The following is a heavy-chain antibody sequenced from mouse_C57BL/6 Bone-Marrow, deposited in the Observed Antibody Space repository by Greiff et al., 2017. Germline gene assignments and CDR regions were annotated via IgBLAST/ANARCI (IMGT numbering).Heavy chain of an antibody. Sequence: QVQLQQPGAELVMPGASVKLSCKASGYTFTSYWMHWVKQRPGQGLEWIGEIDPSDSYTNYNQKFKGKSTLTVDKSSSTAYMQLSSLTSEDSAVYYCARWRITTVAASYYFDDWGQGTTLTFSS. J-gene: IGHJ2*01. CDR3: ARWRITTVAASYYFDD. CDR1: GYTFTSYW. CDR2: IDPSDSYT. V-gene: IGHV1-69*01. D-gene: IGHD1-1*01.